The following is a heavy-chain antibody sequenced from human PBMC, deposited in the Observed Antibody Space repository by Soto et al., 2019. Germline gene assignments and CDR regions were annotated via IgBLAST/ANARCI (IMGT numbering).Heavy chain of an antibody. J-gene: IGHJ4*01. Sequence: GGSLRLSSAASGFSFSTAWINWVRQAPGKGLESVGRMKSKIHGGTTDFAAPVKGRFAISRDDSKNIVYMQMNSLKLEYSAVYYCSTDSSNNMMVVRLDNWGHGTLVTVSS. D-gene: IGHD3-22*01. CDR1: GFSFSTAW. CDR2: MKSKIHGGTT. V-gene: IGHV3-15*07. CDR3: STDSSNNMMVVRLDN.